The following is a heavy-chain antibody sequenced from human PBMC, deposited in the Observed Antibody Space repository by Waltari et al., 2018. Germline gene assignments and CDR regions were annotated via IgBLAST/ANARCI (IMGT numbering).Heavy chain of an antibody. Sequence: VQLVESGGGVVQPGRSLRLSCEASGFTFSTFWMHWVRHLPGKGLVWVSHIKPDGTSTDYGDSVEGRFTISRDNAKNTLYLQMNSLRAEDTAIYYCVRDLYGRDDVWGQGTMVTVSS. J-gene: IGHJ3*01. CDR2: IKPDGTST. D-gene: IGHD3-10*01. V-gene: IGHV3-74*01. CDR3: VRDLYGRDDV. CDR1: GFTFSTFW.